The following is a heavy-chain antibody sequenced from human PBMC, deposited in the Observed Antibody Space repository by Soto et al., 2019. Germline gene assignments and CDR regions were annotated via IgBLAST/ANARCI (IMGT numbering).Heavy chain of an antibody. CDR1: GGSISSSSYY. V-gene: IGHV4-39*01. CDR3: ASGVPAAGSPYNWFDP. J-gene: IGHJ5*02. D-gene: IGHD2-2*01. Sequence: QLQLQESGPGLVKPSETLSLTCTVSGGSISSSSYYWGWIRQPPGKGLEWIGSIYYSGSTYYNPSLKSRVTISVDTSKNQFSLKLSSVTAADTAVYYCASGVPAAGSPYNWFDPWGQGTLVTVSS. CDR2: IYYSGST.